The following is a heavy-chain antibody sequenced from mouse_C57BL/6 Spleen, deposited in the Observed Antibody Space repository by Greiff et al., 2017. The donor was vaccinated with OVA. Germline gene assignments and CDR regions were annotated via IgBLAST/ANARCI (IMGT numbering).Heavy chain of an antibody. J-gene: IGHJ4*01. CDR3: ARSDMVTLTGRAMDY. D-gene: IGHD4-1*01. CDR1: GYTFTSYW. Sequence: QVQLQQPGAELVKPGASVKLSCKASGYTFTSYWMHWVKQRPGRGLEWIGRIDPNSGGTKYNEKFKSKATLTVDKPSSTAYMQLSSLTSEDSAVYYCARSDMVTLTGRAMDYWGQGTSVTVSS. V-gene: IGHV1-72*01. CDR2: IDPNSGGT.